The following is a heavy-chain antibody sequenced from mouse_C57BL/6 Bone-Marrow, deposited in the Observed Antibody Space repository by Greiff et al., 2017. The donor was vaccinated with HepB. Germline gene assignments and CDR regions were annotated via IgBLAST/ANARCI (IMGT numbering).Heavy chain of an antibody. CDR2: IDPSDSET. CDR1: GYTFTSYW. V-gene: IGHV1-52*01. CDR3: ARDHGSSPWYFDV. Sequence: QVQLKQPGAELVRPGSSVKLSCKASGYTFTSYWMHWVKQRPIQGLEWIGNIDPSDSETHYNQKFKDKATLTVDKSSSTAYMQLSSLTSEDSAVYYCARDHGSSPWYFDVWGTGTTVTVSS. D-gene: IGHD1-1*01. J-gene: IGHJ1*03.